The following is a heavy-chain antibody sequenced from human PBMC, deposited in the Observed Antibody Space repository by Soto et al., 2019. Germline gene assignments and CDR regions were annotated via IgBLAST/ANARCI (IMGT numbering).Heavy chain of an antibody. Sequence: GASVKVSCKASGYTFTSYGTAWVRQAPGQGLEWMGWISNYNGNTNYAQKVQDRVIMTSDTSTSTTYMELRSLRSDDTAVYYCARGPRYCSSSRCFSEVPWFDPWGQGTLVTVSS. V-gene: IGHV1-18*04. CDR3: ARGPRYCSSSRCFSEVPWFDP. CDR2: ISNYNGNT. CDR1: GYTFTSYG. J-gene: IGHJ5*02. D-gene: IGHD2-2*01.